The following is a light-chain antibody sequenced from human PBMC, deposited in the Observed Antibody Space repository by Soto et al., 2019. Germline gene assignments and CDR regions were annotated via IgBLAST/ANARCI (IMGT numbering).Light chain of an antibody. Sequence: AIRMTQSPSSLSASTGDRVTIICRASQGISSYLAWYQQKPGKAPKLLIYAASTLQSGVPSRFSGSGSGTEFTLTISSLQPDDFATYYCQQYNSWTFGQGTKVDIK. CDR3: QQYNSWT. J-gene: IGKJ1*01. V-gene: IGKV1-8*01. CDR2: AAS. CDR1: QGISSY.